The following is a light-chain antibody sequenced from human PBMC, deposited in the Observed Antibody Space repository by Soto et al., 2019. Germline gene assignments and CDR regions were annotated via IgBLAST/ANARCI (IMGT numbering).Light chain of an antibody. Sequence: QSALTQPPSASESPGQSVTISCTGTSSDVGAYNYVSWYQHHEGKAPKLVIYEVTKRPSSVRDRVSGSKPANTASLTVCGLQADDEAVYYGRSFATSNTWLFGGGPKHTV. J-gene: IGLJ3*02. CDR2: EVT. CDR3: RSFATSNTWL. CDR1: SSDVGAYNY. V-gene: IGLV2-8*01.